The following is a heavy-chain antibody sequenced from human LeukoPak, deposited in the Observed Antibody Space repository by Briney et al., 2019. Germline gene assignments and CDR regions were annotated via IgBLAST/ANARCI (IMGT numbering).Heavy chain of an antibody. V-gene: IGHV3-23*01. CDR3: AKDGHSCGWPLGQIDY. Sequence: GGSLRLSCAASGFTFSTYAMNGVRQAPGRGLEWVSAICGSGGSTYYGNSVKGRFTISRDKSKNTLHLQMNSLRAEDTAVYHCAKDGHSCGWPLGQIDYRGQGTLVTDSP. CDR2: ICGSGGST. D-gene: IGHD6-19*01. CDR1: GFTFSTYA. J-gene: IGHJ4*02.